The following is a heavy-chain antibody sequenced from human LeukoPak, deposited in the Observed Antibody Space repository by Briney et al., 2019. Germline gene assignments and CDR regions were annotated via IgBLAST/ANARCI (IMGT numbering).Heavy chain of an antibody. V-gene: IGHV1-2*02. CDR3: ARDIPWVGGSSYSGWFQH. CDR1: GYTFTGYY. D-gene: IGHD3-22*01. Sequence: ASVKVSCKASGYTFTGYYMHWVRQAPGQGLEWMGWINPNSGGTNYAQKFQGRVTMTRDTSISTAYMELSRLRSDDTAVYYCARDIPWVGGSSYSGWFQHWGQGTLVTVSS. CDR2: INPNSGGT. J-gene: IGHJ1*01.